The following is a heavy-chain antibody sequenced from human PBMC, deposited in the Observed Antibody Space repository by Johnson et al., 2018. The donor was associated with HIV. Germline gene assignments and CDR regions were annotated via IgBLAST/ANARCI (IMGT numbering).Heavy chain of an antibody. J-gene: IGHJ3*02. Sequence: VQLVESGGGVVQPGRSLRLSCTASGFTFDDYGMSWVRQAPGKGLEWVSGINWNGGSTGYAASVEGRFTISRVNAKNSRYLQMNSLRAEDTAVYYCARDQVDRGGAFDIWGQGTMVTVSS. CDR2: INWNGGST. CDR3: ARDQVDRGGAFDI. D-gene: IGHD5-12*01. CDR1: GFTFDDYG. V-gene: IGHV3-20*04.